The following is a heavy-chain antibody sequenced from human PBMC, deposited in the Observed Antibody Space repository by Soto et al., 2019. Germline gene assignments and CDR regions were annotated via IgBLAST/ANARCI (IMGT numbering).Heavy chain of an antibody. Sequence: SETLSLTCAVYGGSLSGHYCSWIRQPPGKGLEWIGEINHSGSPNYSPSLKSRVTISVDTSKNQFSLKLSSVTAADTAVYYCARGTSALPSDPWGQGPLVTLSS. CDR2: INHSGSP. CDR3: ARGTSALPSDP. V-gene: IGHV4-34*01. CDR1: GGSLSGHY. J-gene: IGHJ5*02. D-gene: IGHD3-10*01.